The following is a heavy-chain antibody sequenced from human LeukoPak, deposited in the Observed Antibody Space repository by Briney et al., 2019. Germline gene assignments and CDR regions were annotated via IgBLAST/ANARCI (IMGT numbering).Heavy chain of an antibody. CDR2: INHSGST. D-gene: IGHD5-18*01. J-gene: IGHJ6*03. CDR1: GGSFSGYY. Sequence: SETLSLTCAVYGGSFSGYYWSWIRQPPGKGLEWIGEINHSGSTNYNPSLKSRVTISVDTSKNQFSLKLSSVTAADTAVYYCARQGTAMVLYYYYYMDVWGKGTTVTVSS. V-gene: IGHV4-34*01. CDR3: ARQGTAMVLYYYYYMDV.